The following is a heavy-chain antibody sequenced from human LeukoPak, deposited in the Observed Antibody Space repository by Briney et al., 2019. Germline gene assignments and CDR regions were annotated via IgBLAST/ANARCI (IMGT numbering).Heavy chain of an antibody. D-gene: IGHD6-19*01. CDR3: ARISGGWLYREDY. V-gene: IGHV2-70*11. CDR2: IDWDDDK. CDR1: GFSLSTSGMC. Sequence: SGPTLVNPPQPLTLTCTFSGFSLSTSGMCVCWIRQPPGKALEWLARIDWDDDKYYSTSLKTRLTISKDTSKNQVVLTMTNMDPVDTAMYYCARISGGWLYREDYWGQGTLVTVSS. J-gene: IGHJ4*02.